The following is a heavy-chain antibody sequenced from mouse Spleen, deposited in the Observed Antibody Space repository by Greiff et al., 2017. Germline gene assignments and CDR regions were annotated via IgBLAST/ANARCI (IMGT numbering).Heavy chain of an antibody. CDR2: ISTYYGDA. D-gene: IGHD4-1*01. CDR3: AREGLGRFYFDY. CDR1: GYTFTDYA. Sequence: VQLQESGAELVRPGVSVKISCKGSGYTFTDYAMHWVKQSHAKSLEWIGVISTYYGDASYNQKFKGKATMTVDKSSSTAYMELARLTSEDSAIYYCAREGLGRFYFDYWGQGTTLTVSS. V-gene: IGHV1S137*01. J-gene: IGHJ2*01.